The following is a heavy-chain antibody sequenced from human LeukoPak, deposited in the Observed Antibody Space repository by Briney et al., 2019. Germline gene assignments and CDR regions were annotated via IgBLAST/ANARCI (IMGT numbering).Heavy chain of an antibody. Sequence: SETLSLTCTVSGYSISSGYYWGWIRQPPGKGLEWIGSIHHSGSTYYNPSLKSRVTISVDTSKNQFSLKLSSVTAADTAVYYCARDRDYYDSSGTCDYWGQGTLVTVSS. CDR2: IHHSGST. D-gene: IGHD3-22*01. CDR1: GYSISSGYY. CDR3: ARDRDYYDSSGTCDY. J-gene: IGHJ4*02. V-gene: IGHV4-38-2*02.